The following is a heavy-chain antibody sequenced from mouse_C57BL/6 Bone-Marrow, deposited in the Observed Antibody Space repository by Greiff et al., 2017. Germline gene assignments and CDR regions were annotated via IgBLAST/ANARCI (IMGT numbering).Heavy chain of an antibody. Sequence: EVQVVESVAELVRPGDSVKLSCTASGFNIKNTYMHWVKQRPEQGLEWIGRIEPANGNTKYAPKFKGKATITADTSSNTAYLQLSSLTSEDTAIYYCSRDSSSSPNYFDYWGQGTTRTVSS. CDR1: GFNIKNTY. D-gene: IGHD1-1*01. J-gene: IGHJ2*01. CDR2: IEPANGNT. CDR3: SRDSSSSPNYFDY. V-gene: IGHV14-3*01.